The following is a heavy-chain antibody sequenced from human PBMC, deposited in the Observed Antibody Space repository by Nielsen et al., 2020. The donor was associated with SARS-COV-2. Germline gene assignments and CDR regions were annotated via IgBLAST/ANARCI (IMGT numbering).Heavy chain of an antibody. CDR1: GYTFRSYA. CDR3: ANLFHSNYYHFGMDV. D-gene: IGHD4-11*01. J-gene: IGHJ6*02. CDR2: INAGNGDT. V-gene: IGHV1-3*01. Sequence: ASVKVSCKASGYTFRSYAFHWVRQAPGQRLEWMGWINAGNGDTEYSLKFQGRVTITRDTSVSTAYMELSSLRSEDTAVYYCANLFHSNYYHFGMDVWGQGTTVTVSS.